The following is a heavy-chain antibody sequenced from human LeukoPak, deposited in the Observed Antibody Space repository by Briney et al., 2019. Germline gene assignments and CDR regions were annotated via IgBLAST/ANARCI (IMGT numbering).Heavy chain of an antibody. CDR2: ISYDGSNK. D-gene: IGHD6-13*01. Sequence: PGGSLKLSCAASGFTFSSYGMHWVRQAPGKGLERVAVISYDGSNKYYADSVKGRFTISRDNSKNTLYLQMNSLRAEDTAVYYCAKAPGGVAAELDYWGQGTLVTVSS. V-gene: IGHV3-30*18. J-gene: IGHJ4*02. CDR1: GFTFSSYG. CDR3: AKAPGGVAAELDY.